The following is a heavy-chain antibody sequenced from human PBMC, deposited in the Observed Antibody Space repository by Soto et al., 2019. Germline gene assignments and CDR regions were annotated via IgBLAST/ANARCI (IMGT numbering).Heavy chain of an antibody. CDR1: GGTFSSYA. Sequence: ASVKVSCKASGGTFSSYAISWVRQAPGQGLEWMGGIIPIFGTANYAQKFQGRVTITADESTSTAYMELSSLRSEDTAVYYCARGSEMATTPYGYSWFDPWGQGTLVTVSS. D-gene: IGHD1-1*01. J-gene: IGHJ5*02. CDR3: ARGSEMATTPYGYSWFDP. CDR2: IIPIFGTA. V-gene: IGHV1-69*13.